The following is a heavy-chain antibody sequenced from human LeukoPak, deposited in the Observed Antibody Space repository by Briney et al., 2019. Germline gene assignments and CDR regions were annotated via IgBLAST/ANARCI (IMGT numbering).Heavy chain of an antibody. J-gene: IGHJ5*02. D-gene: IGHD6-13*01. CDR1: GFTFSSHW. CDR2: INSDGSSI. CDR3: AKSSSWFHWFDP. Sequence: GSLRLSCAASGFTFSSHWMHWVRQAPGKGLVWVSRINSDGSSISYADSVKGRFTISRDNAKNTLYLQMNSLRAEDTAVYYCAKSSSWFHWFDPWGQGTLVTVSS. V-gene: IGHV3-74*01.